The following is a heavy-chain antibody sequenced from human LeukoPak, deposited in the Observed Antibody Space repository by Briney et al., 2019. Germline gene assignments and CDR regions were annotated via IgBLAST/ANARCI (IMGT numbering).Heavy chain of an antibody. CDR3: ARADIVATIDY. Sequence: PSETLSLTCAVSGGSISSGGYSWSWIRQPPGKGLEWIGYIYHSGSTYYNPSLKSRVTISVDRSKNQFSLKLSSVTAADTAVYYCARADIVATIDYWGQGTLVTVSS. CDR2: IYHSGST. V-gene: IGHV4-30-2*01. J-gene: IGHJ4*02. CDR1: GGSISSGGYS. D-gene: IGHD5-12*01.